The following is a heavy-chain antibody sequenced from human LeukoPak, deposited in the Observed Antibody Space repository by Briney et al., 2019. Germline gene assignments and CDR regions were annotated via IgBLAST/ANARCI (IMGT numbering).Heavy chain of an antibody. CDR1: GXSISGSSYN. CDR2: VSYTGNT. D-gene: IGHD1-26*01. J-gene: IGHJ4*02. CDR3: ASPLAKY. V-gene: IGHV4-39*01. Sequence: SETLSLTCSVSGXSISGSSYNWGWVRQPPGKGLEWIASVSYTGNTYYNPSLESRVTISVDTSKNQFSLKLYSVTAADTALYYCASPLAKYWGQGTLVTVSS.